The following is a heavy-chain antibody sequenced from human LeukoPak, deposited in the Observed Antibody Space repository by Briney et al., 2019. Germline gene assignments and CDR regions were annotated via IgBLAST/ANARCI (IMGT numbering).Heavy chain of an antibody. V-gene: IGHV4-31*03. J-gene: IGHJ4*02. D-gene: IGHD4-17*01. CDR1: GGSISSGVYY. Sequence: SQTLSLTCTVSGGSISSGVYYWSWIRQHPGKGLEWIGYIYYSGSTYYNPSLKSRVTISVDTSKNQFSLKLSSVTAAATAVYYCARAVIMTTGTFCYWGQGTLVTVSS. CDR3: ARAVIMTTGTFCY. CDR2: IYYSGST.